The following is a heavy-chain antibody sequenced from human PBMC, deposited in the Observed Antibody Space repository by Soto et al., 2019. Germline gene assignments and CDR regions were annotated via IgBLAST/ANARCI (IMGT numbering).Heavy chain of an antibody. V-gene: IGHV1-8*01. Sequence: ASVKVSCKASGYTFTSYDINWVRQATGQGLEWMGWMNPNSGNTGYAQKFQGRVTMTRNTSISTAYMELSSLRSEDTAVYYCARGEEAAATFFSYYYYYYYMDVWGKGTTVTVSS. CDR2: MNPNSGNT. CDR1: GYTFTSYD. J-gene: IGHJ6*03. CDR3: ARGEEAAATFFSYYYYYYYMDV. D-gene: IGHD2-15*01.